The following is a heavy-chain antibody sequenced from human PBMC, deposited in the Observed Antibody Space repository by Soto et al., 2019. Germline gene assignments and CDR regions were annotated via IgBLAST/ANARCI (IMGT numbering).Heavy chain of an antibody. V-gene: IGHV1-2*04. CDR1: GYTFTGYY. Sequence: ASVKVSCKASGYTFTGYYMHWVRQAPGQGLEWMGWINPNSGGTNYVQKFQGWVTMTRDTSISTAYMELSRLRSDDTAVYYCARVAPHYYYGMDVWGQGTTVTVSS. CDR2: INPNSGGT. CDR3: ARVAPHYYYGMDV. J-gene: IGHJ6*02.